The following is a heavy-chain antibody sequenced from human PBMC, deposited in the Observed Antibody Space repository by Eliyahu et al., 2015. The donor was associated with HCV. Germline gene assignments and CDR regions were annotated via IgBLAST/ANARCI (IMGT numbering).Heavy chain of an antibody. Sequence: QVQLQESGPGLVKPSETLSLTCTXSGGSISSYYWSWIRQPPGKGLEWIGYIYYSGXTNYNPSLKSRVTISVDTSKNQFSLKLSSVTAADTAVYYCARQGSSGWYNWFDPWGQGTLVTVSS. J-gene: IGHJ5*02. CDR1: GGSISSYY. D-gene: IGHD6-19*01. V-gene: IGHV4-59*08. CDR2: IYYSGXT. CDR3: ARQGSSGWYNWFDP.